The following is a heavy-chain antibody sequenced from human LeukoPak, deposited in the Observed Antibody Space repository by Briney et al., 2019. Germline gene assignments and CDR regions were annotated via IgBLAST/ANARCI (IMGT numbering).Heavy chain of an antibody. CDR3: ARDYGENYEYYFDY. CDR2: ISSINSTI. CDR1: GFTFSSYN. Sequence: GGSLRLSCAASGFTFSSYNMNWVRQAPGKGLEWVSYISSINSTIHYADSVKGRFTISRDNAKNSLYLQMNNLRVDDTALYYCARDYGENYEYYFDYWGQGTLVTVS. V-gene: IGHV3-48*01. D-gene: IGHD1-7*01. J-gene: IGHJ4*02.